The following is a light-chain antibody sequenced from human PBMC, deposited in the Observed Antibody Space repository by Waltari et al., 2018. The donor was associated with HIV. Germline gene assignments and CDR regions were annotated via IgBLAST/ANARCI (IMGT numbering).Light chain of an antibody. Sequence: DIQMTQSPTSLAASVGDRVTLTCRSSQTIGYYLNWYQQRPGRPPKLLIHSASTLQSGVPSRFTGSGSGTDFTLTISGLQREDFATYFCQQSYGTPPWTFGQGTRVEV. V-gene: IGKV1-39*01. J-gene: IGKJ1*01. CDR3: QQSYGTPPWT. CDR1: QTIGYY. CDR2: SAS.